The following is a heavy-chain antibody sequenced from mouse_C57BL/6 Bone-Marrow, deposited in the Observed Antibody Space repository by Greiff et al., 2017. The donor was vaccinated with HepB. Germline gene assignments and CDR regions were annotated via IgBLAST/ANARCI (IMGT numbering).Heavy chain of an antibody. Sequence: QVQLQQSGPELVKPGASVKISCKASGYSFTSYYIHWVKQRPGQGLEWIGWIYPGSGNTKYNEKFKGKATLTADTSSSTAYMQLSSLTSEDSAVYYCARRRRWLPYYFDYWGQGTTLTVSS. CDR1: GYSFTSYY. CDR2: IYPGSGNT. J-gene: IGHJ2*01. CDR3: ARRRRWLPYYFDY. V-gene: IGHV1-66*01. D-gene: IGHD2-3*01.